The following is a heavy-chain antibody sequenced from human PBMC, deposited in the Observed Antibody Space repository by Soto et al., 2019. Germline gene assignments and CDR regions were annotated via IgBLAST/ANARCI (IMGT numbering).Heavy chain of an antibody. D-gene: IGHD3-10*02. V-gene: IGHV3-11*01. CDR3: ASLFGKSAFDGRDG. CDR1: PFTRSGYY. CDR2: ISSSGSTI. Sequence: GRSMRRSCAPSPFTRSGYYMRWIRQAPGKGLAWASYISSSGSTIYYADSVKDRFTFSRENAKNSLYLQMNSLRAEYTAVYYWASLFGKSAFDGRDGWGQGTTVSVSS. J-gene: IGHJ6*02.